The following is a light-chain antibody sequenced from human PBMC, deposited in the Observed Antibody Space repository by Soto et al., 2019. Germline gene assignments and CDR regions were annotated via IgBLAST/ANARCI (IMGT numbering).Light chain of an antibody. CDR3: QQYNSYPLT. J-gene: IGKJ3*01. CDR1: QSISSW. V-gene: IGKV1-5*03. Sequence: DIRMTQSPSTLSASIGDRVTITCRASQSISSWLAWYQQKPGKAPNLLIYTASNLESGVPSRFSGSGSGTEFTLTISSLQPDDFATYYCQQYNSYPLTFGPGTKVDIK. CDR2: TAS.